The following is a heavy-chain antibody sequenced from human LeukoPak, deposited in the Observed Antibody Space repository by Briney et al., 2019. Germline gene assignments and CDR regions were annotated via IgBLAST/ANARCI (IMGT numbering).Heavy chain of an antibody. D-gene: IGHD2-15*01. Sequence: GGSLRLSCAASGFTFSSYGMHWVRQAPAKGLEWVAVISYDGSNKYYAESVKGRFTISRGNSKNTLYLQMNSLRAEDMAVYYCAKSMGYYDPFDIWGQGTMVTVSS. CDR2: ISYDGSNK. J-gene: IGHJ3*02. CDR1: GFTFSSYG. CDR3: AKSMGYYDPFDI. V-gene: IGHV3-30*18.